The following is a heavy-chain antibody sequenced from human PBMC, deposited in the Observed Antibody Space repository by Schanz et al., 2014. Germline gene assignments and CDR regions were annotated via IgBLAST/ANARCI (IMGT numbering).Heavy chain of an antibody. V-gene: IGHV3-30-3*01. CDR2: ISYDGSNK. CDR1: GFTFTNYA. CDR3: ARGGSSGDDDTIYYMDV. J-gene: IGHJ6*03. D-gene: IGHD5-12*01. Sequence: VQLLESGGGLVQPGGSLRLSCAASGFTFTNYAMHWVRQAPGKGLEWVAIISYDGSNKYYADSVKGRFTISRDKFKNTLLMQMNSLRAEDTAAYYGARGGSSGDDDTIYYMDVWGKGTTVTVSS.